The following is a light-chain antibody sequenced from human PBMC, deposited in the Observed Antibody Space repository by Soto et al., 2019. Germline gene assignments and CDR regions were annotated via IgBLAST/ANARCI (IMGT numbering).Light chain of an antibody. V-gene: IGLV2-14*01. Sequence: QSALTQPASVSGSPGQSITISCTGTSSDVGGYNYVSWYQHYPGKAPKLMIYEVSNRPSGVSNRFSGSTSGNTASLTISGLQAEDEADYYCKSYTSSSALVFGTGTKVTVL. J-gene: IGLJ1*01. CDR1: SSDVGGYNY. CDR3: KSYTSSSALV. CDR2: EVS.